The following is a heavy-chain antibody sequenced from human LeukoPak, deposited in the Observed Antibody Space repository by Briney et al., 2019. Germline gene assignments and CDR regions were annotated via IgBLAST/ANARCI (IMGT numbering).Heavy chain of an antibody. J-gene: IGHJ5*02. Sequence: SEILSLTCTVSGGSISSGGYYWSWIRQHPGKGLEWIGYIYYSGSTYYNPSLKSRVSISVDTSKNQFSLKLNSVTAADTAVFYCASLTTGNWFDPWGQGTLVTVSS. CDR1: GGSISSGGYY. CDR3: ASLTTGNWFDP. CDR2: IYYSGST. D-gene: IGHD4/OR15-4a*01. V-gene: IGHV4-31*03.